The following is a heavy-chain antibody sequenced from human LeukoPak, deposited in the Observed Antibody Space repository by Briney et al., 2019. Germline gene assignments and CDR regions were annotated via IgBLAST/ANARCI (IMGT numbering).Heavy chain of an antibody. J-gene: IGHJ3*02. V-gene: IGHV1-18*01. CDR2: ISAYNGNT. D-gene: IGHD3-10*01. CDR1: GYTFTSYG. Sequence: ASVKVSCKASGYTFTSYGISWVRQAPGQGLEWMGWISAYNGNTNYVQKLQGRVTMTTDTSTSTAYMELRSLRSDDTAVYYCARVPLLFGEPDAFDIWGQGTMVTVSS. CDR3: ARVPLLFGEPDAFDI.